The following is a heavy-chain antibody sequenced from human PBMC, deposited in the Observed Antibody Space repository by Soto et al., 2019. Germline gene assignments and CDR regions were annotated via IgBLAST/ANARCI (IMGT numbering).Heavy chain of an antibody. CDR1: GFTFSNAW. Sequence: GGSLRLSCAASGFTFSNAWMSWVRQAPGKGLEWVGRIKSKTDGGTTDYAAPVKGRFTISRDDSKNTLYLQMNSLKAEDSAVYYCTTALLWFGELFDYWGHGTLVTVSP. CDR2: IKSKTDGGTT. J-gene: IGHJ4*01. V-gene: IGHV3-15*01. CDR3: TTALLWFGELFDY. D-gene: IGHD3-10*01.